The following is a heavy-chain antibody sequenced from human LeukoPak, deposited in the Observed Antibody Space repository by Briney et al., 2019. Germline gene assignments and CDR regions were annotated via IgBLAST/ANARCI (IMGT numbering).Heavy chain of an antibody. CDR1: GGSISSYY. D-gene: IGHD2-15*01. J-gene: IGHJ1*01. V-gene: IGHV4-59*08. CDR3: ARHGCSSGGCPFQH. Sequence: PSENLSLTCTVSGGSISSYYWSWIRQPPGKGLEWIGYVYYSGSTNYNASLKSRVTISVDTSKNQFSLKLNSVTAADTAVYYCARHGCSSGGCPFQHWGQGTQVTVSS. CDR2: VYYSGST.